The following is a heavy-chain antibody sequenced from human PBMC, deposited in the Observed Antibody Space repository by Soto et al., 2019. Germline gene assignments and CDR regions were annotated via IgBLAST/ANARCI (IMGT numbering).Heavy chain of an antibody. CDR1: GGSFSGYY. CDR2: INHSGST. V-gene: IGHV4-34*01. D-gene: IGHD6-13*01. J-gene: IGHJ4*02. Sequence: QVQLQQWGAGLLKPSETLSLTCAVYGGSFSGYYWSWIRQPPGKGLEWIGEINHSGSTNYNPSLNSRVTISVDTSKNQFSLKLSSVTAADTAVYYCARGRQQLVRGFDYWGQGTLVTVSS. CDR3: ARGRQQLVRGFDY.